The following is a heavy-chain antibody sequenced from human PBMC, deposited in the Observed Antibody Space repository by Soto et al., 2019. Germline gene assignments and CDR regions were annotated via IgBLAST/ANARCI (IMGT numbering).Heavy chain of an antibody. CDR2: IYYSGST. CDR1: GGSISSYY. Sequence: SETLSLTCTVSGGSISSYYWSWIRQPPGKGLEWIGYIYYSGSTNYNPSLKSRVTISVDTSKNQFSLKLSSVTAADTAVYYCARAPWDYDSSGYDYWGQGTLLTVSS. V-gene: IGHV4-59*01. D-gene: IGHD3-22*01. J-gene: IGHJ4*02. CDR3: ARAPWDYDSSGYDY.